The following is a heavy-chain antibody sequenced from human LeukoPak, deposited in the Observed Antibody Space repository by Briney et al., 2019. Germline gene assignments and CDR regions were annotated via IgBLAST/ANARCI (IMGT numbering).Heavy chain of an antibody. D-gene: IGHD3-9*01. V-gene: IGHV3-23*01. CDR3: AHMTGFDY. J-gene: IGHJ4*02. CDR2: ISSSGDST. CDR1: GFFFCSCI. Sequence: GGSLRLSCAASGFFFCSCIMSWVRQAPGEGLEWVSSISSSGDSTYYRDSEKGRFTISRDNSKNTLYLQMSSLRVEDTAAYYCAHMTGFDYWGQGSLVTVSS.